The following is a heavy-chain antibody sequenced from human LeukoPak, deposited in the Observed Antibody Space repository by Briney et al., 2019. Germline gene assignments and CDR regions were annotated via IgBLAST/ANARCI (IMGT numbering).Heavy chain of an antibody. CDR2: TYYRSKWYN. D-gene: IGHD4-17*01. J-gene: IGHJ5*02. CDR3: ARDPIYGENWFDH. Sequence: SQTLSLTCAISGDSVSSNSAAWNWVRQSPSRGLEWLGRTYYRSKWYNDYAVSVKSRITITPATSKNQFSLQLNSVTPEDTAVYYCARDPIYGENWFDHWGQGTLVTVSS. V-gene: IGHV6-1*01. CDR1: GDSVSSNSAA.